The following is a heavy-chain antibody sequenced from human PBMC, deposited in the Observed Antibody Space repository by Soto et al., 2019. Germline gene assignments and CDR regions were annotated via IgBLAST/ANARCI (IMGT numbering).Heavy chain of an antibody. D-gene: IGHD3-22*01. CDR2: INPNSGGT. CDR3: ARVGKSGYYLYYFDY. V-gene: IGHV1-2*04. CDR1: GYTFTGYY. Sequence: QVQLVQSGAEVKKPGASVKVSCKASGYTFTGYYMHWVRQAPGQGLEWMGWINPNSGGTNYAQKFQGWVTMTRDTSISTAYMELGRLRSDDTAVYYCARVGKSGYYLYYFDYWGQGTLVTVSS. J-gene: IGHJ4*02.